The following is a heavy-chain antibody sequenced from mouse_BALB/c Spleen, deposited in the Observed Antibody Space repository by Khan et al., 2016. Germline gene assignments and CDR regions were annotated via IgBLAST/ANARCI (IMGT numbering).Heavy chain of an antibody. V-gene: IGHV3-2*02. D-gene: IGHD2-4*01. CDR3: ARGMITTFDY. Sequence: EVKLLESGPGLVKPSQSLSLTCTVTGYSITSDYAWNWIRQFPGNKLEWMGYISYSDSTNYNPSLKSRISINRDTSKNQFFLQLNSVTTEDTATYYCARGMITTFDYWGQGTTLTVSS. CDR1: GYSITSDYA. J-gene: IGHJ2*01. CDR2: ISYSDST.